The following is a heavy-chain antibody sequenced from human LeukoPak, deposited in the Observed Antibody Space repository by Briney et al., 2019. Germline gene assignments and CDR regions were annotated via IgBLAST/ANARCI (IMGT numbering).Heavy chain of an antibody. CDR2: ISGSGDNT. J-gene: IGHJ5*02. V-gene: IGHV3-23*01. Sequence: PGGSLRLSCAVSGFTFSTYAMSWVRQAPGKGLEWVSVISGSGDNTYYADSVKCRFTISRDNFKNTLYLQMNSLRAEDTALYYCTKRPSTDGYNSWGQGTLVTVSS. CDR1: GFTFSTYA. CDR3: TKRPSTDGYNS. D-gene: IGHD5-24*01.